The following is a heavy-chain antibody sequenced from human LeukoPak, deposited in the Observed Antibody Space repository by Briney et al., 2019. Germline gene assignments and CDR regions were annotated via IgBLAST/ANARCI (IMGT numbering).Heavy chain of an antibody. CDR2: INAYNGDR. V-gene: IGHV1-18*01. Sequence: ASVKVSCKASGYTFTDFGISWVRQAPGQGLEWMGWINAYNGDRNYAQTIQGRVTMTTDTSTSTAYMEVRSLRSDDTAVYYCTRDLGVDTTMIFFGYWGQGSLVTVSS. J-gene: IGHJ4*02. D-gene: IGHD5-18*01. CDR1: GYTFTDFG. CDR3: TRDLGVDTTMIFFGY.